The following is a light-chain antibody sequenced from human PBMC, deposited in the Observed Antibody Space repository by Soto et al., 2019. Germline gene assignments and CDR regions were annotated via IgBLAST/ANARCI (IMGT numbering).Light chain of an antibody. V-gene: IGKV1-6*01. CDR1: QGIRSD. CDR2: DVS. CDR3: QHDYNLLT. J-gene: IGKJ4*01. Sequence: PSSLSAFVGDRVTITCRASQGIRSDLGWYQQKPGKAPKLLIYDVSTLQSGVPARFSGSGSGTDFALTVSSLQPEDFAVYCCQHDYNLLTFGGGTKVDIK.